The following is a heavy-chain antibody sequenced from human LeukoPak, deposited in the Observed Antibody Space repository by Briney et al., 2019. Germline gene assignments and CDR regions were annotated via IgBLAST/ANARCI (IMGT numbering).Heavy chain of an antibody. CDR2: IIPIFGTA. J-gene: IGHJ5*02. Sequence: SVKVSCKASGGTFSSYAISWVRQAPGQGLEWMGGIIPIFGTANYAQKFQGRVTITADESTSTAYMELSSLRSEDTAVYYCAKDPHYYGSGSGWFDPWGQGTLVTVSS. CDR1: GGTFSSYA. V-gene: IGHV1-69*01. CDR3: AKDPHYYGSGSGWFDP. D-gene: IGHD3-10*01.